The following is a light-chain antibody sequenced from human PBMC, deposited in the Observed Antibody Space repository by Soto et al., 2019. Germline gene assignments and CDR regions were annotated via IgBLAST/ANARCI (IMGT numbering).Light chain of an antibody. CDR1: QSVDSRY. Sequence: DIVLTQSPGTLSLSPGERATLSCRASQSVDSRYLAWYQQKPGQAPRPLIYAVPSRATGIPDRFSGSGSGTDFTLTISRLEPEDFAEYYCQQYGSSPRYSFGQGTKLEIK. CDR3: QQYGSSPRYS. V-gene: IGKV3-20*01. J-gene: IGKJ2*03. CDR2: AVP.